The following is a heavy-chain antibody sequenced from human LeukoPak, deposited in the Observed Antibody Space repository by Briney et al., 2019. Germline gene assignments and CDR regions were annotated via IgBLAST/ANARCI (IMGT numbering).Heavy chain of an antibody. V-gene: IGHV4-61*08. CDR3: ARGALYFDY. Sequence: SETLSLTCTVSGCSISSGDYYWSWIRQPPGKGLEWIGYIYYSGSTNYNPSLKSRVTISVDTSKNQFSLKLSSVTAADTAVYYCARGALYFDYWGQGTLVTVSS. CDR1: GCSISSGDYY. J-gene: IGHJ4*02. CDR2: IYYSGST.